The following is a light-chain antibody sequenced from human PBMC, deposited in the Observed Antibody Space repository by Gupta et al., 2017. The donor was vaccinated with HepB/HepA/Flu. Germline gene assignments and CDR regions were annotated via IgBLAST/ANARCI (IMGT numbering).Light chain of an antibody. V-gene: IGKV4-1*01. Sequence: DIVMTQSPDSLAVSLGERATINCKSSQSVLYSSNDYNYFAWYQQKPGQPPKLLIFWASTRESGVPDRFSRSGSGTDFTLTMMSVQAEDVAVYYCQQDYGTPMRFGQGTKLEIK. CDR3: QQDYGTPMR. CDR1: QSVLYSSNDYNY. J-gene: IGKJ2*01. CDR2: WAS.